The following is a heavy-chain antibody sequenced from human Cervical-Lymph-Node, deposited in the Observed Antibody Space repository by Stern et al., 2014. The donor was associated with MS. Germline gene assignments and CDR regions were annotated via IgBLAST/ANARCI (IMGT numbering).Heavy chain of an antibody. Sequence: QLQLQESGPGLVKPSPTLSLTCSVSGGSISSSGYYWSWVRQQPGKGLEWNGNIYYSGSSYYKSSLKSRVSISSDTSKTQFSLNLNSVTAADTAIYYCARARGSVTMRVLDYWGQGILVTVSS. CDR3: ARARGSVTMRVLDY. V-gene: IGHV4-31*03. J-gene: IGHJ4*02. D-gene: IGHD4-17*01. CDR2: IYYSGSS. CDR1: GGSISSSGYY.